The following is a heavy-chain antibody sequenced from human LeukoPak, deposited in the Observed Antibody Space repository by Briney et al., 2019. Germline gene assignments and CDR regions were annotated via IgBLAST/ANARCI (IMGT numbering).Heavy chain of an antibody. CDR2: ISSSGSTI. V-gene: IGHV3-48*04. CDR1: GFTFSSYS. D-gene: IGHD1-26*01. CDR3: ARARSFWDFDY. J-gene: IGHJ4*02. Sequence: GGSLRLSCAASGFTFSSYSMNWVRQAPGKGLEWVSYISSSGSTIDYADSVKGRFTISRDNAKNSLYLQMNSLRIEDTAVYYCARARSFWDFDYWGQGTLVTVSS.